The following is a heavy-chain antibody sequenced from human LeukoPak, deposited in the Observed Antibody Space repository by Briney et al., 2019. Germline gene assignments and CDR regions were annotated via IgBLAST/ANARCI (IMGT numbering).Heavy chain of an antibody. CDR1: GFTFSTCG. J-gene: IGHJ4*02. V-gene: IGHV3-21*01. CDR2: IGPTGTER. Sequence: GGSLRLFCAASGFTFSTCGFNCVRRAPGKGLECFSSIGPTGTERYFAGSVRGRFTISRDNAKHAMYLPKDSLRDEDTPVYYCATETIGRHYDYWGQGTLLTVSS. CDR3: ATETIGRHYDY. D-gene: IGHD1-14*01.